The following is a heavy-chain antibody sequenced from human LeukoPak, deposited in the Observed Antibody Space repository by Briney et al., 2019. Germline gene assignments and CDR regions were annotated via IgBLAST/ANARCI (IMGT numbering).Heavy chain of an antibody. CDR3: ARGRSSSWYIGYYYYGMDV. CDR2: INHSGST. J-gene: IGHJ6*02. V-gene: IGHV4-34*01. D-gene: IGHD6-13*01. CDR1: GGSFSGYY. Sequence: SETLSLTCTASGGSFSGYYWSWIRQPPGKGLEWIGEINHSGSTNYNPSLKSRVTISVDTSKNQFSLKLSSVTAADTAVYYCARGRSSSWYIGYYYYGMDVWGQGTTVTVSS.